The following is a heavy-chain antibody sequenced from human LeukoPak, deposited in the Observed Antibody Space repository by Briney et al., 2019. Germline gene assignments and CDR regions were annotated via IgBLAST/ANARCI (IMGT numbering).Heavy chain of an antibody. J-gene: IGHJ5*02. Sequence: GSLRLSCAASGFTFSSYGMHWVRQPPGKGLEWIGSIYYSGSTYYNPSLKSRVTISVDTSKNQFSLKLSSVTAADTAVYYCARHVYYGSGTNWFDPWGQGTLVTVSS. CDR1: GFTFSSYG. CDR3: ARHVYYGSGTNWFDP. D-gene: IGHD3-10*01. CDR2: IYYSGST. V-gene: IGHV4-39*01.